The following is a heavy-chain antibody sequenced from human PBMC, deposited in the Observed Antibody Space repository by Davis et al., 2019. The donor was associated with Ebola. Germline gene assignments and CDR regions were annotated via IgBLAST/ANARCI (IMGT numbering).Heavy chain of an antibody. J-gene: IGHJ6*02. Sequence: PGGSLRLSCAASGFTFSSYGMHWVRQAPGKGLEWVAVIWYDGSNKYYADSVKGRFTISRDNSKNTLYLQMNSLRAEDTAVYYCARDLGAPVIPYYYYGMDVWGQGTTVTVSS. V-gene: IGHV3-33*01. CDR1: GFTFSSYG. D-gene: IGHD2-21*01. CDR2: IWYDGSNK. CDR3: ARDLGAPVIPYYYYGMDV.